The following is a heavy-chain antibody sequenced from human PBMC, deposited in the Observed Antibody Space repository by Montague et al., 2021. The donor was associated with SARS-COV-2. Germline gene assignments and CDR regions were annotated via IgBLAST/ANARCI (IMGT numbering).Heavy chain of an antibody. D-gene: IGHD3-10*01. Sequence: SETLSLTCTVSGGSISSSSYYWGWIRQPSGKGLEWIGSIYYSGSTYYNPSLKSRVTISVDTSKNQFSLKLSSVTAADTAVYYCASPGPPYYGSGSYRYFFDYWGQGTLVTVSS. CDR3: ASPGPPYYGSGSYRYFFDY. J-gene: IGHJ4*02. V-gene: IGHV4-39*01. CDR1: GGSISSSSYY. CDR2: IYYSGST.